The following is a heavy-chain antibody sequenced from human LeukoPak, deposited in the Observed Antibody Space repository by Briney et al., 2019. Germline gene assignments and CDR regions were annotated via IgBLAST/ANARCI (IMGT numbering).Heavy chain of an antibody. Sequence: GGSLRLSCTASGLTFSTSGFNWVRQAPGKGLEWVASIGPTGSDRYHADSVKGRFTIPRDDAKNSLYLRMDSLRAEDTAVYYCARDYGGPHYFDYWGQGTLVTVSS. D-gene: IGHD2-15*01. J-gene: IGHJ4*02. CDR3: ARDYGGPHYFDY. V-gene: IGHV3-21*01. CDR2: IGPTGSDR. CDR1: GLTFSTSG.